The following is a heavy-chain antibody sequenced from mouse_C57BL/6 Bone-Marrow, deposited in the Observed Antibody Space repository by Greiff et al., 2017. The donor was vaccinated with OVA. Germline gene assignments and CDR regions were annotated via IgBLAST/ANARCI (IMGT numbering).Heavy chain of an antibody. CDR2: ISGGGGNT. CDR3: ARRKEYDYDIWYFDV. J-gene: IGHJ1*03. V-gene: IGHV5-9*01. D-gene: IGHD2-4*01. Sequence: EVPGVESGGGLVKPGGSLKLSCAASGFTFSSYTMSWVRQTPEKRLEWVATISGGGGNTYYPDSVKGRFTISGDNAKNTLYLQMSSLRSEDTALEYCARRKEYDYDIWYFDVWGTGTTVTVSS. CDR1: GFTFSSYT.